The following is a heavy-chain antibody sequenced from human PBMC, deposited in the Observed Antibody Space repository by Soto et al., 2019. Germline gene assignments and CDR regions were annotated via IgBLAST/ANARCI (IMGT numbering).Heavy chain of an antibody. CDR1: GGTFSTYA. J-gene: IGHJ4*02. Sequence: QVQLVQSGAEVKKPESSVKVSRKAPGGTFSTYAISWVRQAPGQGLEWMGGIIPMFGTANYAQRFQDRVTITADESTNTVYMALSSLRSEDTAVYFCASGIQLWLRRINNGYSGWGQGTLVTVSS. CDR3: ASGIQLWLRRINNGYSG. CDR2: IIPMFGTA. V-gene: IGHV1-69*12. D-gene: IGHD5-18*01.